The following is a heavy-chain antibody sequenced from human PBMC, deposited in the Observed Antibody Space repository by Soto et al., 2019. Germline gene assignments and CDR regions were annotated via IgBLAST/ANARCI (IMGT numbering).Heavy chain of an antibody. CDR2: IYRGDSDI. J-gene: IGHJ3*02. CDR3: ARQRIEAAFDAFDI. D-gene: IGHD6-13*01. Sequence: PGESLKISCKGSGYSLTSYWIAWVRQMPGKGLEWMGIIYRGDSDIRYSPSFQGQVTISADKSNTTAYLQWSGLKASDTSMYYCARQRIEAAFDAFDIWGQGTMVTVSS. V-gene: IGHV5-51*01. CDR1: GYSLTSYW.